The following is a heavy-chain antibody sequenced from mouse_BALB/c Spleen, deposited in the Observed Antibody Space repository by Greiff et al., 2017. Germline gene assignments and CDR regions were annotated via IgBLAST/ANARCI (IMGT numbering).Heavy chain of an antibody. CDR3: ARGGNYVPWFAY. D-gene: IGHD2-1*01. J-gene: IGHJ3*01. Sequence: VQLQQSGAELMKPGASVKISCKATGYTFSSYWIEWVKQRPGHGLEWIGEILPGSGSTNYNEKFKGKATFTADTSSNTAYMQLSSLTSEDSAVYYCARGGNYVPWFAYWGQGTLVTVSA. V-gene: IGHV1-9*01. CDR2: ILPGSGST. CDR1: GYTFSSYW.